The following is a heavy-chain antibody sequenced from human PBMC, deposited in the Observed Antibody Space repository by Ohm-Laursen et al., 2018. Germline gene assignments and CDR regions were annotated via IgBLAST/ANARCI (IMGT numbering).Heavy chain of an antibody. CDR1: GFTFSNYW. CDR2: IKGDGGKI. Sequence: SLRLSCSASGFTFSNYWMHWVRQGPGKGLVWLSGIKGDGGKINYADSVKGRFTTSRDNAKNTLYLQMNSVRVEDTAVYYCLSGSGYSSTWGQGTMVTVSS. V-gene: IGHV3-74*01. D-gene: IGHD3-22*01. CDR3: LSGSGYSST. J-gene: IGHJ3*01.